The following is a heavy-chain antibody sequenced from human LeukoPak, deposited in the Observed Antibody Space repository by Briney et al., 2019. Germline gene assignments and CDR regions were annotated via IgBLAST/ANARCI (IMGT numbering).Heavy chain of an antibody. CDR1: GFTFSKFP. CDR3: ARDSSGYCSSTSCYRYEYFQH. V-gene: IGHV3-30-3*01. CDR2: ISYDGSNK. D-gene: IGHD2-2*01. J-gene: IGHJ1*01. Sequence: QSGGSLRLSCAASGFTFSKFPMHWVRQAPGKGLEWVAVISYDGSNKYYADSVKGRFTISRDNSKNTLYLQMNSLRAEDTAVYYCARDSSGYCSSTSCYRYEYFQHWGQGTLVTVSS.